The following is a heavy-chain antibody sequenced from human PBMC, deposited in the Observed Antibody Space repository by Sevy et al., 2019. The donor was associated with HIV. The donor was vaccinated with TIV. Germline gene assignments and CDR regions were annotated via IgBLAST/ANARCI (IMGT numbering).Heavy chain of an antibody. CDR1: GFAFSSHW. V-gene: IGHV3-74*01. D-gene: IGHD3-3*01. J-gene: IGHJ6*02. CDR2: INSHGTIT. Sequence: GGSLRLSCAASGFAFSSHWMFWVSQAPGKGLMWVSHINSHGTITNYADSVKGRFAISRDNAKNTVYLRMDSLRAEDTAVYYCARGQLLQFLEWPSYSLDVWGQGTTVTVSS. CDR3: ARGQLLQFLEWPSYSLDV.